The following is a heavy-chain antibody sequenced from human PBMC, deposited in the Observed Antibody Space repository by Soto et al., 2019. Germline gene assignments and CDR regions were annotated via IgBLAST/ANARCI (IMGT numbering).Heavy chain of an antibody. V-gene: IGHV3-9*01. Sequence: GGSLRLSCAASGFPFDDYAMHWVRQAPGKGLEWVSGISWNSGSIGYADSVKGRFTISRDNAKNSLYLQMNSLRAEDTALYYCAKDIASSGWYAFDIWGQGTMVTVSS. D-gene: IGHD6-19*01. J-gene: IGHJ3*02. CDR3: AKDIASSGWYAFDI. CDR2: ISWNSGSI. CDR1: GFPFDDYA.